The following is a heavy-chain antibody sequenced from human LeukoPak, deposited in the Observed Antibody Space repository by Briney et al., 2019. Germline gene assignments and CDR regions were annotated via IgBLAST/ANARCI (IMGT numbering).Heavy chain of an antibody. V-gene: IGHV3-64*01. CDR3: ARGIRWASDY. CDR2: ITSNGGTT. CDR1: GFTFSSYG. Sequence: GSLRLSCAASGFTFSSYGMVWVRQAPGKGLEYVSGITSNGGTTYYGNSVKGRFTISRDNSKDTLYLQMGSLRSEDMAVYYCARGIRWASDYWGQGTLVTVAS. J-gene: IGHJ4*02. D-gene: IGHD4-23*01.